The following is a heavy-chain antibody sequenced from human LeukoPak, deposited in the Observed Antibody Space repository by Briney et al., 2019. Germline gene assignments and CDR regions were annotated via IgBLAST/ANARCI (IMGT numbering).Heavy chain of an antibody. J-gene: IGHJ4*02. CDR1: GGPISSSSYS. CDR2: IYYSGST. V-gene: IGHV4-39*01. CDR3: ARQLGYCSSTSCYADKVDY. D-gene: IGHD2-2*01. Sequence: SETLSLTCSVSGGPISSSSYSWGWIRQPPGKGLEWIGRIYYSGSTYYNPSLKSRVTISVDTSKNQFSLKLSSVTAADTAVYYCARQLGYCSSTSCYADKVDYWGQGTLVTVSS.